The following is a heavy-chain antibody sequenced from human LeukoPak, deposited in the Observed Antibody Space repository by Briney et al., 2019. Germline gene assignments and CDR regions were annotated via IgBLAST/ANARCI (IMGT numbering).Heavy chain of an antibody. CDR3: ARGEDIVVVPAAISAYNWFDP. Sequence: PGGSLRLSCAASGFTFSSYSMNWVRQAPGKGLEWVSYISSSSSTIYYADSVKGRFTISRDNAKNSLYLQMNSLRAEDTAVYYCARGEDIVVVPAAISAYNWFDPWGQGTLVTVSS. V-gene: IGHV3-48*04. CDR2: ISSSSSTI. CDR1: GFTFSSYS. D-gene: IGHD2-2*02. J-gene: IGHJ5*02.